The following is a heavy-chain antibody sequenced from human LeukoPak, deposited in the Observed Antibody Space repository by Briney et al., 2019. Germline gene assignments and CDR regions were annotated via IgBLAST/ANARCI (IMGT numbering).Heavy chain of an antibody. D-gene: IGHD4-17*01. Sequence: GGSLRLSCAASGFTFSSFAMHWVRQAPGKGLEWVALISYDGSNKYYADSVKGRFTISRDNSKNTLYLQMNYLRVEDTAVYYCARDPNGDYLGAFDFWGQGTLVTVSS. J-gene: IGHJ3*01. CDR1: GFTFSSFA. CDR3: ARDPNGDYLGAFDF. CDR2: ISYDGSNK. V-gene: IGHV3-30-3*01.